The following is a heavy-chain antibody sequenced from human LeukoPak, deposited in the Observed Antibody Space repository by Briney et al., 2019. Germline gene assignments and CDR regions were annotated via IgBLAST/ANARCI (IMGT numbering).Heavy chain of an antibody. J-gene: IGHJ4*02. D-gene: IGHD4-11*01. V-gene: IGHV4-30-4*08. CDR3: ASSLYSNYPFDY. CDR1: GGSISSGDYY. CDR2: IYYSGST. Sequence: SETLSLTRTVSGGSISSGDYYWSWIRQPPGKGLEWIGYIYYSGSTYYNPSLKSRVTISVETPKNQLSLKLSSVTAADTAVYYCASSLYSNYPFDYWGQGTLVTVSS.